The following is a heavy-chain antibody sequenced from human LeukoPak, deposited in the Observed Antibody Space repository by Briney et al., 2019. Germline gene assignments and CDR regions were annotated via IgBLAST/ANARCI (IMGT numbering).Heavy chain of an antibody. V-gene: IGHV1-69*01. Sequence: SVKVSCKASGGTFSSYAISWVRQAPGQGLEWMGGIIPIFGTANYAQKFQGRVTITADESTSTAYMELSSLRSEDTAVYYCAREGSVYYDSSGYCYYFDYWGQGTLVTVSS. CDR3: AREGSVYYDSSGYCYYFDY. CDR2: IIPIFGTA. CDR1: GGTFSSYA. D-gene: IGHD3-22*01. J-gene: IGHJ4*02.